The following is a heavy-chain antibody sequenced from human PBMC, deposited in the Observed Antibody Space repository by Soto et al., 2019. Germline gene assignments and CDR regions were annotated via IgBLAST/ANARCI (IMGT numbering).Heavy chain of an antibody. V-gene: IGHV3-48*01. CDR3: ARISPGYCSGGSCSIPAFDI. D-gene: IGHD2-15*01. Sequence: GGSLRLSCAASGFTFSSYSMNWVRQAPGKGLEWVSYISSSSSTIYYADSVKGRFTISRDNAKNSLYLQMNSLRAEDTAVYYCARISPGYCSGGSCSIPAFDIWGQGTMVTVSS. CDR1: GFTFSSYS. J-gene: IGHJ3*02. CDR2: ISSSSSTI.